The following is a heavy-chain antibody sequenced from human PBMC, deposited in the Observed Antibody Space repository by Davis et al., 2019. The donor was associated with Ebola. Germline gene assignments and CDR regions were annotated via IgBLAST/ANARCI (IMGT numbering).Heavy chain of an antibody. CDR1: GGTFSSYA. D-gene: IGHD2-2*01. V-gene: IGHV1-69*13. CDR2: IIPIFGTA. CDR3: ARSHPAAIMRDAFDI. J-gene: IGHJ3*02. Sequence: SVKVSCKASGGTFSSYAISWVRQAPGQGLEWTGGIIPIFGTANYAQKFQGRVTITADESTSTAYMELSSLRSEDTAVYYCARSHPAAIMRDAFDIWGQGTMVTVSS.